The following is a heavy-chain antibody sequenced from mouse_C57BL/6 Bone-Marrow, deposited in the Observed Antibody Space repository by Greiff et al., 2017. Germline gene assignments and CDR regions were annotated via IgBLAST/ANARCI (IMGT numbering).Heavy chain of an antibody. D-gene: IGHD2-3*01. V-gene: IGHV14-4*01. CDR2: IDPENGDT. CDR3: TVDGYFLFDY. Sequence: EVQLQQSGAELVRPGASVKLSCTASGFNIKDDYMHWVKQRPEQGLEWIGWIDPENGDTEYASKFQGKATITEDTSSNTAYLQLSSLTSEDTAVYYCTVDGYFLFDYWGQGTTLTVSS. CDR1: GFNIKDDY. J-gene: IGHJ2*01.